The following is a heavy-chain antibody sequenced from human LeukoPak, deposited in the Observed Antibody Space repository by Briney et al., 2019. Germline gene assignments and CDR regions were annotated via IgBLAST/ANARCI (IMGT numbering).Heavy chain of an antibody. D-gene: IGHD3-10*01. CDR1: GGSVSSGSYY. CDR3: AREASGSGSYSQPINNWFDP. CDR2: IYYSGST. V-gene: IGHV4-31*03. J-gene: IGHJ5*02. Sequence: SETLSLTCTVSGGSVSSGSYYWSWIRQYPGKGLEWIGYIYYSGSTYYNPSLKSRVTISVDTSKNQFSLKLSSVTAADTAVYYCAREASGSGSYSQPINNWFDPWGQGTLVTVSS.